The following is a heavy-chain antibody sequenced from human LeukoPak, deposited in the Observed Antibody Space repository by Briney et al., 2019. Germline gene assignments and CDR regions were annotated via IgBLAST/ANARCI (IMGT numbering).Heavy chain of an antibody. J-gene: IGHJ4*02. D-gene: IGHD6-19*01. Sequence: SQTLSLTCAISGDSVSSNSATWNWIRQSPSRGLEWLGRTYYRSKWYNDYAVSVKSRITINPDTSKNQFSLQLNSVTPEDTAVYYSARSGPYSSGWNDYWGQGTLVTVSS. V-gene: IGHV6-1*01. CDR3: ARSGPYSSGWNDY. CDR2: TYYRSKWYN. CDR1: GDSVSSNSAT.